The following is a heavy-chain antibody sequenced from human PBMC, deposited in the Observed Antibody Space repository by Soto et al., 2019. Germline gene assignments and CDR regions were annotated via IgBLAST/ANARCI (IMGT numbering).Heavy chain of an antibody. D-gene: IGHD2-15*01. J-gene: IGHJ4*02. Sequence: PGGSLRLSCAASGFTFSSYGMHWVRQAPGKGLEWVAVISSDGSNKYYADSVKGRFTIARDNSKNTLYLQMNSLRAEDTAVYCCAKSWGGHYWVVAAKFDYWGQGTLVTVSS. CDR1: GFTFSSYG. V-gene: IGHV3-30*18. CDR3: AKSWGGHYWVVAAKFDY. CDR2: ISSDGSNK.